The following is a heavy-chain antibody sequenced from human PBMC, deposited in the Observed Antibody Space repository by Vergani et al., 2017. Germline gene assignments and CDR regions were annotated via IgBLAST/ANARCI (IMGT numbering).Heavy chain of an antibody. Sequence: QVQLQESGPGLVKPSETLSLTCTVSGGSISSYYWSWIRHPPGKGLEWIGYIYYSGGTNYNPSLKSRVTISVDTSKNQFSLKLSSVTAADTAVYYCARSSGGYSYGPGGLDYWGQGTLVTVSS. CDR1: GGSISSYY. J-gene: IGHJ4*02. V-gene: IGHV4-59*01. CDR3: ARSSGGYSYGPGGLDY. D-gene: IGHD5-18*01. CDR2: IYYSGGT.